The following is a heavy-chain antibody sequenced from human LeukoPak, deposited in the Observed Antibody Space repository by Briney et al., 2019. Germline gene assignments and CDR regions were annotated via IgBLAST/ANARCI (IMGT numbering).Heavy chain of an antibody. D-gene: IGHD3-22*01. Sequence: GGSLRLSCAASGFTFTSYAMSWVRQVSGKGLEWVSVISGSGGSTYYADSVKGRFSISRDNAKNSLYLQMNSLRAEDTAVYYCARDHHRRLYDSQARDTFDIWGQGTLVTVSS. CDR3: ARDHHRRLYDSQARDTFDI. J-gene: IGHJ4*02. V-gene: IGHV3-23*01. CDR2: ISGSGGST. CDR1: GFTFTSYA.